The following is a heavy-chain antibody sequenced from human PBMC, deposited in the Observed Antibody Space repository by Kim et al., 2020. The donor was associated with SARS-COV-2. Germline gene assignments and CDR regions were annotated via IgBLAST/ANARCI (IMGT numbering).Heavy chain of an antibody. Sequence: GGSLRLSCAASGFTFSSYWMSWVRQAPGKGLEWVANIKQDGSEKYYVDSVKGRFTISRDNAKNSLYLQMNSLRAEDTAVYYCARGSSIAAAGTTGYYGMDVWGQGTTVTVSS. D-gene: IGHD6-13*01. V-gene: IGHV3-7*01. CDR3: ARGSSIAAAGTTGYYGMDV. CDR2: IKQDGSEK. CDR1: GFTFSSYW. J-gene: IGHJ6*02.